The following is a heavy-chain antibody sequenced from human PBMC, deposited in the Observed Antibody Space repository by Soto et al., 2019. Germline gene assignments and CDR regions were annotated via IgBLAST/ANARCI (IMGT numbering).Heavy chain of an antibody. V-gene: IGHV3-30*18. CDR2: ISYDGSNK. CDR3: ANAPAIVLVPAALGGDY. Sequence: QVQLVESGGGVVQPGRSLRLSCAASGFTFSSYGMHWVHQAPGKGLEWVAVISYDGSNKYYADSVKGRFTISRDNSKNTLYLQMNSLRAEDTAVYYCANAPAIVLVPAALGGDYWGQGTLVTVSS. CDR1: GFTFSSYG. D-gene: IGHD2-2*01. J-gene: IGHJ4*02.